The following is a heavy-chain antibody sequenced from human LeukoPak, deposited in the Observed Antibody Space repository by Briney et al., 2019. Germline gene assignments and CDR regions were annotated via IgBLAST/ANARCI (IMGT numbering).Heavy chain of an antibody. D-gene: IGHD4-17*01. J-gene: IGHJ4*02. V-gene: IGHV3-23*01. CDR2: ISGSGGST. CDR3: AKVTTVKIPGY. Sequence: GGSLRLSCAPSGFTFSSYAMTWVREAPGKELEWVSAISGSGGSTYYADSVKGRFTISRDNSKNTLYLQMNSLRAEDTAVYYCAKVTTVKIPGYWGQGTLVTVSS. CDR1: GFTFSSYA.